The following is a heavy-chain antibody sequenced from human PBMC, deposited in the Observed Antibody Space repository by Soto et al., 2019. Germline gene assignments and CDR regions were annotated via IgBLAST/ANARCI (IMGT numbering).Heavy chain of an antibody. V-gene: IGHV4-30-2*01. D-gene: IGHD3-10*01. CDR2: IYHSGST. Sequence: SETLSLTFAVSGGSISSGGYSWSWIRQPPGKGLEWIGYIYHSGSTYYNPSLKSRVTISVDRSKNQFSLKLSSVTAADTAVYYCARALIEYYYGSGRRHYGMDVWGQGTTVTVSS. CDR1: GGSISSGGYS. CDR3: ARALIEYYYGSGRRHYGMDV. J-gene: IGHJ6*02.